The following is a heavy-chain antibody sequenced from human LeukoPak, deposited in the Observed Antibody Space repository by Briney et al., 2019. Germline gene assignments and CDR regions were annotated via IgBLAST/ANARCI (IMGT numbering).Heavy chain of an antibody. V-gene: IGHV4-61*08. CDR3: ARATSYYCIDY. J-gene: IGHJ4*02. Sequence: SETLSLTCTVSGGSISSGDYYWSWIRQPPGKGLEWIGYIYYSGSTYYNPSLKSRVTISLDTSKNQFSLKLTSVTAADTAVYYCARATSYYCIDYWGQGTLVTVSS. D-gene: IGHD3-16*01. CDR2: IYYSGST. CDR1: GGSISSGDYY.